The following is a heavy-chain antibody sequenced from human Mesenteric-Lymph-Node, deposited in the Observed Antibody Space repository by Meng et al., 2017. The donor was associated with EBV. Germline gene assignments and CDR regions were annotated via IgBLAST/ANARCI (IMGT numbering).Heavy chain of an antibody. V-gene: IGHV4-39*01. CDR3: VRSRGWTQVEWFDP. J-gene: IGHJ5*02. CDR2: IYYSGIT. D-gene: IGHD3/OR15-3a*01. Sequence: QLQAAGPRLVKPSDTLSLPCTVSGGSISTTNYYWSWVRQPPGKGLEWLGGIYYSGITYYNPSLTSRVDLSVDTSKNRFSLKLFSLTTEDTAVYFCVRSRGWTQVEWFDPWGPGILVTVSS. CDR1: GGSISTTNYY.